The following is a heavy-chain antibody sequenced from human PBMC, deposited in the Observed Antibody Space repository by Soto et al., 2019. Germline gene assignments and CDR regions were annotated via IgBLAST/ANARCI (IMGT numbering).Heavy chain of an antibody. J-gene: IGHJ3*01. CDR1: GGSFSGSY. D-gene: IGHD3-10*01. Sequence: SETLSLTCAVYGGSFSGSYWRWIRQPPGKGLEWIGEIHHSGSTNYNPSLKSRVTISVDTSKNQFSLKLISVTAADTAVYYCARHATMNRGGVDVFDVWGPGTVVTVSS. V-gene: IGHV4-34*01. CDR3: ARHATMNRGGVDVFDV. CDR2: IHHSGST.